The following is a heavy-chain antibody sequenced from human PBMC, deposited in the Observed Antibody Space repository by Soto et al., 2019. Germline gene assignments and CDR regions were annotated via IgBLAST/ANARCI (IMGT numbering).Heavy chain of an antibody. V-gene: IGHV3-21*01. Sequence: GGSLRLSCAASGFTFSSYSMNWVRQAPGKGLEWVSSISSSSSYIYYADSVKGRFTISRDNAKDSLYLQMNSLRAEDTAVYYCARVNRYSGSYGLGYYGMDVWGQGTTVTVSS. D-gene: IGHD1-26*01. CDR2: ISSSSSYI. J-gene: IGHJ6*02. CDR1: GFTFSSYS. CDR3: ARVNRYSGSYGLGYYGMDV.